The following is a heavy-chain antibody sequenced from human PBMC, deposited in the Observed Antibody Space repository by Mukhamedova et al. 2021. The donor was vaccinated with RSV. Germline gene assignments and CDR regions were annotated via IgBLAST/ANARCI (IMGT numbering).Heavy chain of an antibody. D-gene: IGHD2-15*01. J-gene: IGHJ4*02. CDR3: VREYHGGLWDY. V-gene: IGHV1-46*04. Sequence: GYTFISNYIHWVRLAPGQGPEWMGLINPSGGSTTYAQRLQDRVTMTRDTSTSTVYMELTSLRSDDTAVYYCVREYHGGLWDYWGQG. CDR2: INPSGGST. CDR1: GYTFISNY.